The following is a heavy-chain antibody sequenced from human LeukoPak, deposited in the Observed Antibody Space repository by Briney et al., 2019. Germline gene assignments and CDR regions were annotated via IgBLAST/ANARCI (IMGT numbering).Heavy chain of an antibody. J-gene: IGHJ4*02. CDR3: ARDLSGGSGSYYVFDY. V-gene: IGHV3-7*01. D-gene: IGHD3-10*01. CDR1: GFTFSSYW. Sequence: GGSLRLSCAASGFTFSSYWMSWVRQAPGKGLEWVANIKQDRSEKYYVDSVKGRFTTSRDNAKNSLYLQMNSLRAEDTAVYYCARDLSGGSGSYYVFDYWGQGTLVTVSS. CDR2: IKQDRSEK.